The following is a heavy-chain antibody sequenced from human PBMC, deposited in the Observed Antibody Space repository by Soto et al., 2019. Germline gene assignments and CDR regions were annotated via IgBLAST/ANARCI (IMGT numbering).Heavy chain of an antibody. J-gene: IGHJ4*02. Sequence: EVQLVESGGDLVKPGESLRLSCAVSGLTFSRAWMSWVRQAPGKGLEWVGRIKSRAAGGTTDYVAPVKGRFTISRDDSKSTVYLHMNSLKTEDTAVYFCTADLPGGYSDYFDYWGQGTLVTVSS. CDR1: GLTFSRAW. CDR3: TADLPGGYSDYFDY. V-gene: IGHV3-15*07. CDR2: IKSRAAGGTT. D-gene: IGHD3-22*01.